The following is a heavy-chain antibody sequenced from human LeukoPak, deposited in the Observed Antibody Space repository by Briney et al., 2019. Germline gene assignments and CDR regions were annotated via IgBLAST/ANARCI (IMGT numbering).Heavy chain of an antibody. CDR1: GFTFDDYA. Sequence: GGSLRLSCAASGFTFDDYAMHWVRQAPGKGLEWVSGISWSSGSIGYADSVKGRFTISRDNAKNSLYLQMNSLRAEDTALYYCAKDMGVGGVWFGEVGYGMDVWGQGTTVTVSS. CDR3: AKDMGVGGVWFGEVGYGMDV. V-gene: IGHV3-9*01. CDR2: ISWSSGSI. J-gene: IGHJ6*02. D-gene: IGHD3-10*01.